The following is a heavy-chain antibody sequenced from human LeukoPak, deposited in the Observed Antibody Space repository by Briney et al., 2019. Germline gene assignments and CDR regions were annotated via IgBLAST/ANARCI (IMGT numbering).Heavy chain of an antibody. CDR3: ARDRLYSNYRGGAFDI. CDR1: GGSISSYY. CDR2: IYYSGST. V-gene: IGHV4-59*01. D-gene: IGHD4-11*01. Sequence: SETLSLTCTVSGGSISSYYWSWIRQPPGKGLEWIGYIYYSGSTNYNPSLKSRVTISVDTSKNQFSLKLSSVTAADTAVYYCARDRLYSNYRGGAFDIWGQGTMVTVSS. J-gene: IGHJ3*02.